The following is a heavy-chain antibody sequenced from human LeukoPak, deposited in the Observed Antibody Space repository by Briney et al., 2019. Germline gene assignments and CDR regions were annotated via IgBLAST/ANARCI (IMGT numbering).Heavy chain of an antibody. D-gene: IGHD3-22*01. J-gene: IGHJ4*02. V-gene: IGHV1-69*04. CDR2: IIPILGIA. CDR3: ARDSHDSSGYYHDQFDY. CDR1: GGTFSIYA. Sequence: GASVKVSCKASGGTFSIYAISWVRQAPGQGLEWRGRIIPILGIANYAQKFQGRVTITADKSTSTAYMELSSLRSEDTAVYYYARDSHDSSGYYHDQFDYWGQGPLVTVSS.